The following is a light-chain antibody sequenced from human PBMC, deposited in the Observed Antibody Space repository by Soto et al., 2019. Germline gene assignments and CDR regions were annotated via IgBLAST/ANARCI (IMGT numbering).Light chain of an antibody. CDR1: QSVTTR. Sequence: IVLTPSPGTLSLSPGERVTLSCRASQSVTTRLAWYPHKPGQAPTLLMSGASNRASGVPVRFSGSGSGTDLTLTISRLETEDFAMYYWQQYGGSTITFGLGTRLKIK. CDR2: GAS. CDR3: QQYGGSTIT. J-gene: IGKJ5*01. V-gene: IGKV3-20*01.